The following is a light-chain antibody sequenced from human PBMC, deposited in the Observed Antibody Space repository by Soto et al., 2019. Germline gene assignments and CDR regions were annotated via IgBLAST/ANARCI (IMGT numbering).Light chain of an antibody. V-gene: IGLV2-14*01. CDR2: EVS. Sequence: QSALTQPASVSGSPGQSITISCTGTSSDVGPYNYVSWYQQHPGKAPKVMIYEVSNRPSGVSNRFSGSKSGNTASLTISGLLTEDEADNYSSLYTTRSTVVFGGETKKTVL. CDR1: SSDVGPYNY. J-gene: IGLJ2*01. CDR3: SLYTTRSTVV.